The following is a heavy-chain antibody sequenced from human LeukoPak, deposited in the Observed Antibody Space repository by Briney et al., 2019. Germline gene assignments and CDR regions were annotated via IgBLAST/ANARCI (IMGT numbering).Heavy chain of an antibody. V-gene: IGHV3-21*01. D-gene: IGHD6-13*01. CDR3: ARDATAAAGDY. CDR2: ISNSSSYI. J-gene: IGHJ4*02. Sequence: GGSLRLSCAASGFTFSSYSMNWVRQAPGKGLEWVSSISNSSSYIYYADSVKGRFTISRDNAKNSLYLQMNSLRAEDTAVYYCARDATAAAGDYWGQGTLVTVSS. CDR1: GFTFSSYS.